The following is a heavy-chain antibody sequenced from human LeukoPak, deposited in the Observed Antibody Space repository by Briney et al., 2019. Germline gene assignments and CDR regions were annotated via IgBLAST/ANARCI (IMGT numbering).Heavy chain of an antibody. CDR3: ARVRYFDWLGDYMDV. Sequence: SETLSLTCTVSGGSISSYYWSWIRQPAGKGLEWIGRIYTSGSTNYNPSLKSRVTMSVDTSKNQFSLKLSSVTAADTAVYYCARVRYFDWLGDYMDVWGKGTTVTISS. CDR2: IYTSGST. D-gene: IGHD3-9*01. V-gene: IGHV4-4*07. CDR1: GGSISSYY. J-gene: IGHJ6*03.